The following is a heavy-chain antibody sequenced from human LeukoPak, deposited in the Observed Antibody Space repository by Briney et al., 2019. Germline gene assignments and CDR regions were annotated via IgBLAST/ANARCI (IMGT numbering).Heavy chain of an antibody. Sequence: ASVKVSCKASGYTFTSYYMHWVRQAPGQGLEWMGIINPSGGSTSYAQKFQGRVTMTRDTSTSTVYMELSSLRSEDTAVYYCARDRTVGIVGATFAPDWYFDLWGRGTLVTVSS. CDR2: INPSGGST. D-gene: IGHD1-26*01. CDR3: ARDRTVGIVGATFAPDWYFDL. CDR1: GYTFTSYY. V-gene: IGHV1-46*01. J-gene: IGHJ2*01.